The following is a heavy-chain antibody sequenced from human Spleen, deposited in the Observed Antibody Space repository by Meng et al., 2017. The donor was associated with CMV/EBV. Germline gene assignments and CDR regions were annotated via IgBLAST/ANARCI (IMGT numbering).Heavy chain of an antibody. CDR2: IYYSGST. CDR3: AMYYDFWSGIDY. J-gene: IGHJ4*02. D-gene: IGHD3-3*01. V-gene: IGHV4-39*07. Sequence: SETLSLTCTVSGGSISSSSYYWGWIRQPPGKGLEWIGSIYYSGSTYYNPSLKSRVTISVDTSKNQFSLKLSSVTAADTAVYYRAMYYDFWSGIDYWGQGTLVTVSS. CDR1: GGSISSSSYY.